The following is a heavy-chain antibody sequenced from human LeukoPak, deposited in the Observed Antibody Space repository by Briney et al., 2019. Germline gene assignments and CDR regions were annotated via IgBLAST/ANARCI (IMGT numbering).Heavy chain of an antibody. CDR3: ARGASGYSYGNFDY. J-gene: IGHJ4*02. V-gene: IGHV4-39*07. Sequence: SETLSLTCTVSGGSISSSSYYWSWIRQPPGKGLEWIGEINHSGSTNYNPSLKSRVTISVDTSKNQFSLKLSSVTAADTAVYYCARGASGYSYGNFDYWGQGTLVTVSS. CDR1: GGSISSSSYY. D-gene: IGHD5-18*01. CDR2: INHSGST.